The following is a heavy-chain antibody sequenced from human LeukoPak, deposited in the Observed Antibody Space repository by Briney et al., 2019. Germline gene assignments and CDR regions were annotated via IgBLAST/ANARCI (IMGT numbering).Heavy chain of an antibody. J-gene: IGHJ2*01. CDR3: ARHVRLLQLTLYFDI. Sequence: SETLSPTCTVSGGSISTTSYYWGWIRQPPGTGLEWIGSIYYSGSTYYNPSLNSRVAISVDTSKKQFSLKLSSVTAADTAVYYCARHVRLLQLTLYFDIWGRGTLVTVSS. D-gene: IGHD5-24*01. V-gene: IGHV4-39*01. CDR2: IYYSGST. CDR1: GGSISTTSYY.